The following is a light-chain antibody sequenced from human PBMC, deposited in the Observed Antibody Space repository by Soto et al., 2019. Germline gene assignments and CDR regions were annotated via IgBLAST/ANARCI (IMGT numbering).Light chain of an antibody. CDR3: QQYNDYST. Sequence: DIQMTKSPSTLSASVGDRVTITCRASQTISSWLAWYQQKPGKAPKHLIYKASSLESGVPSRFSGSGSGTEFTLTISSLQPDDFATYYCQQYNDYSTFGQGTKVEIK. J-gene: IGKJ1*01. V-gene: IGKV1-5*03. CDR2: KAS. CDR1: QTISSW.